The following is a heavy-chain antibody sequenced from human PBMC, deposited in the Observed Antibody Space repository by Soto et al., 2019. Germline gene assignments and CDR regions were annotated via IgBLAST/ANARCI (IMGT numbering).Heavy chain of an antibody. CDR2: IWYDGSNK. CDR1: GFTFSSYG. D-gene: IGHD6-19*01. CDR3: ARDPRPHYSSGWYNWFDP. V-gene: IGHV3-33*01. J-gene: IGHJ5*02. Sequence: GESLKISCAASGFTFSSYGMHWVRQAPGKGLEWVAVIWYDGSNKYYADSVKGRFTISRDNSKNTLYLQMNSLRAEDTAVYYCARDPRPHYSSGWYNWFDPWGQGTLVTVSS.